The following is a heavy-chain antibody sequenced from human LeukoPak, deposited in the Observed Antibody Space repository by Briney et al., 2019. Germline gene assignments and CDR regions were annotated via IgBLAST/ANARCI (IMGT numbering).Heavy chain of an antibody. Sequence: GESLQISFQVSGYSFTSYWIGWVRQMPGKGLEWMGIIYPGDSDTRYSPSFQGQVTISADKSISTAYLQWSSLKASDTAMYYCARLGSSSTYGMDVWGQGTTVTVSS. D-gene: IGHD6-6*01. CDR2: IYPGDSDT. CDR3: ARLGSSSTYGMDV. V-gene: IGHV5-51*01. CDR1: GYSFTSYW. J-gene: IGHJ6*02.